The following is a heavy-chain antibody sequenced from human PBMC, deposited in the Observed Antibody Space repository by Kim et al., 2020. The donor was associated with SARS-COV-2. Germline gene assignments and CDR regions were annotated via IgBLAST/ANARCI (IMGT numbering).Heavy chain of an antibody. Sequence: ASVKVSCKASGYTFTSYAMNWVRQAPGQGLEWMGWINTNTGNPTYAQGFTGRFVFSLDTSVSTAYLQISSLKAEDTAVYYCARDVNSLGDPILEWLLYGGWCDPGGQGTLVTVSS. D-gene: IGHD3-3*01. V-gene: IGHV7-4-1*02. CDR1: GYTFTSYA. CDR2: INTNTGNP. J-gene: IGHJ5*02. CDR3: ARDVNSLGDPILEWLLYGGWCDP.